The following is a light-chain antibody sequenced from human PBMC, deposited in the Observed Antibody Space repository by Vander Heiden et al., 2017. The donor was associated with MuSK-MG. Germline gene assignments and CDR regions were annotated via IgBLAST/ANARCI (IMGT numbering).Light chain of an antibody. CDR2: AAT. J-gene: IGKJ1*01. CDR1: QSISSY. Sequence: DTQMTQSPSSLSASVGERVTITCRASQSISSYLNWYQQKPGKAPKLRIYAATSLQSGVPSRFRGSGSGTDFTLTISRLQPEDFATYYGQQSDSTPLTFGQGTKVEIK. CDR3: QQSDSTPLT. V-gene: IGKV1-39*01.